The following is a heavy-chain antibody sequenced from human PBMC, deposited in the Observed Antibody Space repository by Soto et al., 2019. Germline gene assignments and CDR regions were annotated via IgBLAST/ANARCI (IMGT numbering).Heavy chain of an antibody. CDR3: ARHASITMVRGVIITVAFDI. D-gene: IGHD3-10*01. V-gene: IGHV5-10-1*01. J-gene: IGHJ3*02. CDR2: IDPSDSYT. CDR1: GYSFTSYW. Sequence: PGESLKISCKGSGYSFTSYWISWVRQMPGKGLEWMGRIDPSDSYTNYSPSFQGHVTISADKSISTAYLQWSSLKASDTAMYYCARHASITMVRGVIITVAFDIWGQGTMVTVSS.